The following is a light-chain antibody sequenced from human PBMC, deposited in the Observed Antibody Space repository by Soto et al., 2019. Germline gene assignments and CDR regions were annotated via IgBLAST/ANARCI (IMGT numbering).Light chain of an antibody. CDR3: LQDYNYPPT. Sequence: ATQMTQSPSSLSASVGDRVTITCRASQDIGNDLGWYQQKPGKAPNLLIYAASSLQSGVPSRFSGSGSGTDFTLTISSLQPEDCATYYCLQDYNYPPTFGPGTKVEI. J-gene: IGKJ1*01. V-gene: IGKV1-6*01. CDR2: AAS. CDR1: QDIGND.